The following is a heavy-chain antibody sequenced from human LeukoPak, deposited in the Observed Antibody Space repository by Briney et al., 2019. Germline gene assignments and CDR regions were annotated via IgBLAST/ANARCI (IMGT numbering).Heavy chain of an antibody. D-gene: IGHD5-18*01. J-gene: IGHJ3*02. CDR1: GGSISSSNW. CDR2: IYHSGST. V-gene: IGHV4-4*02. Sequence: SETLSLTCAVSGGSISSSNWWSWVRQPPGKGLEWIGEIYHSGSTNYNPSLKSRVTISVDTSKNQFSLKLSSVTAADTAVYYCARGSKRGYSYGPLGAFDIWGQGTMVTVSS. CDR3: ARGSKRGYSYGPLGAFDI.